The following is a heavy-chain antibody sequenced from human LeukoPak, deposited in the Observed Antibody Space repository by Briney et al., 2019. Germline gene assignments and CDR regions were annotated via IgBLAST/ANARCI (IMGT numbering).Heavy chain of an antibody. CDR2: ISTGSSTT. CDR1: EFAFSTYN. V-gene: IGHV3-48*02. D-gene: IGHD6-19*01. J-gene: IGHJ4*02. Sequence: AGGSLRLSCAASEFAFSTYNMNWVRQAPGKGLEWVSYISTGSSTTYYADSVKGRYTISRDNVENSLYLQMNSLRDEDTAVYYCARDGRSSGWYDYWGQGTLVTVSS. CDR3: ARDGRSSGWYDY.